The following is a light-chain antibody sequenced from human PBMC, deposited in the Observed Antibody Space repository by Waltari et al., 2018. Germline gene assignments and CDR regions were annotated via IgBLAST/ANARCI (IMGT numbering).Light chain of an antibody. Sequence: DAVMTQSPLSLPVTLGQPASISCRSIQSLVFSDGNIYLNWFQQRPGQSPRRLIYKVSNRDSGGPDRFSGSGSGTDCTLKISRVEAEDVGGVYYCMQATHWPYTFGQGTKLEIK. CDR3: MQATHWPYT. V-gene: IGKV2-30*01. CDR2: KVS. CDR1: QSLVFSDGNIY. J-gene: IGKJ2*01.